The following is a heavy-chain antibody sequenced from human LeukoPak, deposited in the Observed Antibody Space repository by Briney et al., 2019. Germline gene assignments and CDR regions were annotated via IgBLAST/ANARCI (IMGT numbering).Heavy chain of an antibody. Sequence: ASVKVSCKASGYTFTTYYMHWVRQAPGEGLEWRGIINPSGGRTSYAQKFQGRVTMTRDTSTSTVYMELSSLRSEDTAVYYCARGLGGYCSSTNCRLNWFDPWGQGTLVTVSS. CDR3: ARGLGGYCSSTNCRLNWFDP. CDR1: GYTFTTYY. CDR2: INPSGGRT. D-gene: IGHD2-2*01. J-gene: IGHJ5*02. V-gene: IGHV1-46*01.